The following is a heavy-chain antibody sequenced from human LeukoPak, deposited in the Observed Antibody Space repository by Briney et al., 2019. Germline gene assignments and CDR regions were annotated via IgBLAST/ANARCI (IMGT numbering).Heavy chain of an antibody. V-gene: IGHV4-59*01. CDR1: GGSISSYY. D-gene: IGHD3-3*01. J-gene: IGHJ3*02. Sequence: SETLSLTCTVSGGSISSYYWSWIRQPPGKGLEWIGYIYYSGSTNYNPSLKSRVTISVDTSKNQFSLKLSSVTAADTAVYYCARGRTYDFWSGYQPPDAFDIWGQGTMVTVSS. CDR2: IYYSGST. CDR3: ARGRTYDFWSGYQPPDAFDI.